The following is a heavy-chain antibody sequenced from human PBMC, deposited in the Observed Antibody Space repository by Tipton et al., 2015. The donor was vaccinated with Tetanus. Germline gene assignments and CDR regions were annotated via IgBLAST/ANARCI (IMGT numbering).Heavy chain of an antibody. J-gene: IGHJ4*02. V-gene: IGHV4-31*02. D-gene: IGHD3-16*02. CDR1: GGSISSGGYY. CDR3: ARDRGRESYGFGGYFDY. Sequence: GLVKPSETLSLTCNVSGGSISSGGYYWSWVRQHPEKGLEWIGYVYYSGSNSYYNPSLKSRVTVPLDTSKNQFFLKLRSVTAADTAVYFCARDRGRESYGFGGYFDYWGQGRLVTVSS. CDR2: VYYSGSNS.